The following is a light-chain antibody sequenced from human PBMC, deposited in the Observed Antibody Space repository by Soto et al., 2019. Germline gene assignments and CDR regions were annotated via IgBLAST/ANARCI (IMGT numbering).Light chain of an antibody. CDR3: SSHAGGSAFYV. CDR2: EVT. Sequence: QSGLPQPASVSGSPGQPITISCTGTSSDIGAYDYVSWYQQYPGRVPKLLIHEVTNRPSGVSDRFSGSKSGNTTSLTISGLQTEDEADYYCSSHAGGSAFYVFGLGPKVAVL. J-gene: IGLJ1*01. V-gene: IGLV2-14*01. CDR1: SSDIGAYDY.